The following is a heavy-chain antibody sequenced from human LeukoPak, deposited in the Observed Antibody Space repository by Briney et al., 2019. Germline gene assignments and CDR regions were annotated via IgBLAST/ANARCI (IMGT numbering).Heavy chain of an antibody. V-gene: IGHV3-23*01. CDR2: ISGSGGST. CDR3: AKDRYGVFAFDY. J-gene: IGHJ4*02. Sequence: GGSLRLSCAASGFTFSSYAMSWVRQAPGKGLEWVSAISGSGGSTYYADSVKGRFTISRDNSKNALYLQMNSLRAEDTALYYCAKDRYGVFAFDYWGQGTLVTVSS. CDR1: GFTFSSYA. D-gene: IGHD4-17*01.